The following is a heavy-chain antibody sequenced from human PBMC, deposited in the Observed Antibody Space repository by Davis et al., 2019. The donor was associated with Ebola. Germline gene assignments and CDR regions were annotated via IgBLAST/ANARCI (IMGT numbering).Heavy chain of an antibody. CDR3: AREWFGETD. CDR2: IGSGSGRTK. V-gene: IGHV3-48*02. D-gene: IGHD3-10*01. Sequence: PGGSLRLSCAASGFTFSSYSMKWVRQAPGKGLEWVSYIGSGSGRTKHYADSVKGRFTISRDNAKNSLFLQMDSLRDEDTAVYYCAREWFGETDWGQGTLVTVSS. CDR1: GFTFSSYS. J-gene: IGHJ4*02.